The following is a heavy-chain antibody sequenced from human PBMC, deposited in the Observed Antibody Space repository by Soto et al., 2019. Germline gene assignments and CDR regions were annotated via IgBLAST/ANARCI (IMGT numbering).Heavy chain of an antibody. CDR1: GYTLTELS. CDR2: FDPEDGET. J-gene: IGHJ5*02. D-gene: IGHD1-26*01. V-gene: IGHV1-24*01. CDR3: ATEPPRGELHSWFEP. Sequence: ASVKVSCKVSGYTLTELSMHWVRQAPGKGLEWMGGFDPEDGETIYAQKFQGRVTMTEDTSTDTAYMELSSLRSEDTAVYYCATEPPRGELHSWFEPWGQGTLVTVSS.